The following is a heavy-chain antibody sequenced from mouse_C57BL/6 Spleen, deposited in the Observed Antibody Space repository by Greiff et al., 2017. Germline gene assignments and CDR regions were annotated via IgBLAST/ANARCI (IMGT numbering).Heavy chain of an antibody. CDR2: INPSNGGT. V-gene: IGHV1-53*01. D-gene: IGHD1-1*01. CDR3: ARAYYYGSSDWYFDV. Sequence: QVQLQQPGTELVKPGASVKLSCKASGYTFTSYWMHWVKQKPGQGLEWIGNINPSNGGTNYNEKFKSKATLTVDNSSSTAYMQLSSLTSEDSAVYYCARAYYYGSSDWYFDVWGTGTTVTVSS. CDR1: GYTFTSYW. J-gene: IGHJ1*03.